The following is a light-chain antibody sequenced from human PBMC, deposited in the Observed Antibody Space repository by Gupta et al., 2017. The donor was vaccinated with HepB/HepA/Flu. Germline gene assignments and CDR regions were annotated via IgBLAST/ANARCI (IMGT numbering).Light chain of an antibody. CDR2: EVS. Sequence: QSALTHPPSDSGSPGQSITISCTGTSSDVGSYNYVSWYQQHPGQAPKLMIYEVSKPPSGVYDRFSGSKSGNTASLTIAGLQAEDEADYYCCSYAGRGTYVFGGGTKVTVL. V-gene: IGLV2-23*02. J-gene: IGLJ1*01. CDR1: SSDVGSYNY. CDR3: CSYAGRGTYV.